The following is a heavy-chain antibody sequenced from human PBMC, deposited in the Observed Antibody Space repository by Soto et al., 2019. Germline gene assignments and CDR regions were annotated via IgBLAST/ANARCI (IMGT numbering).Heavy chain of an antibody. D-gene: IGHD3-10*01. V-gene: IGHV2-5*01. CDR3: THMRGSGLYDMDV. CDR2: VSSNDDK. Sequence: QITLKESGPTLVKPTQTLTLTCTFSGFSLSTIGVGVGWIRQPPGKALEWLALVSSNDDKRFSPSLKSRLTITKNTSKNQVVLTMTNMDPVDTATYYCTHMRGSGLYDMDVWGPGTTVTVS. J-gene: IGHJ6*02. CDR1: GFSLSTIGVG.